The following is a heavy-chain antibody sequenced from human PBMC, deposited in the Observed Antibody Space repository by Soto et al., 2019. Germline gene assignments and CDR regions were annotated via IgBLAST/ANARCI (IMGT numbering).Heavy chain of an antibody. Sequence: QMQLQESGPGLVKPSETLSLTCTVSGGSISSSSYYWGWIRQPPGQGLEWLGTIYSLGNTYYNPSLKSRVTISVDKSKSQLFLKLNSVNAPDTAVYYCARQIYDSSGYHYSYWGQGTLVTVSS. V-gene: IGHV4-39*01. CDR1: GGSISSSSYY. J-gene: IGHJ4*02. CDR3: ARQIYDSSGYHYSY. CDR2: IYSLGNT. D-gene: IGHD3-22*01.